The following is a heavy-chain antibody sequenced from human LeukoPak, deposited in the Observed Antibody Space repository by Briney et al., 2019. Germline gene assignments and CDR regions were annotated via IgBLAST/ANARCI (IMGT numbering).Heavy chain of an antibody. CDR2: IIPIFGTA. D-gene: IGHD3-16*02. CDR1: GGTFSSYA. Sequence: GASVKVSCKASGGTFSSYAISWVRQAPGQGLEWMGGIIPIFGTANYAQKFQGRVTITTDESTSTAYMELSSLRSEDTAVYYCARDGDYVWGSYRYTDLDAFDIWGQGTMVTVSS. CDR3: ARDGDYVWGSYRYTDLDAFDI. V-gene: IGHV1-69*05. J-gene: IGHJ3*02.